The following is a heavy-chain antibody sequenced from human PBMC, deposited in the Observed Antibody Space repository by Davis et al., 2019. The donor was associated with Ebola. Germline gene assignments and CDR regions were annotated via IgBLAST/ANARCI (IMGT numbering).Heavy chain of an antibody. CDR1: GGTFSSYA. D-gene: IGHD2-2*01. V-gene: IGHV1-18*01. CDR3: ARGLLYGYCSSTSCYDRFYYFDY. J-gene: IGHJ4*02. Sequence: ASVKVSCKASGGTFSSYAISWVRQAPGQGLAWMGWISAYNGNTNYAQKLQGRVTMTTDTSTSTAYMELRSLRSDDTAVYYCARGLLYGYCSSTSCYDRFYYFDYWGQGTLVTVSS. CDR2: ISAYNGNT.